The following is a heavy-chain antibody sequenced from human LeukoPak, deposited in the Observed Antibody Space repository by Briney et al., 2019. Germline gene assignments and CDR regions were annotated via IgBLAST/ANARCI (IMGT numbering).Heavy chain of an antibody. D-gene: IGHD3-3*01. CDR3: ARVPPSPAYYDFWSGYPFDY. J-gene: IGHJ4*02. CDR1: GFTFDDYG. V-gene: IGHV3-20*04. CDR2: INWNGGST. Sequence: GGSLRLSCAASGFTFDDYGMSWVRQAPGKGLEWVSGINWNGGSTGYADSVKGRFTISRDDAKNSLYLQMNSLRAEDTALYYCARVPPSPAYYDFWSGYPFDYWGQGTLVTVSS.